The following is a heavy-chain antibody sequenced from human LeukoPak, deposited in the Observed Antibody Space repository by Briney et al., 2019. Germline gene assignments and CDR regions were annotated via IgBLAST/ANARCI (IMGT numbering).Heavy chain of an antibody. CDR2: INRSGST. CDR3: ARGNIVVVPAARYYYYGMDV. Sequence: SETLSLTCAVYGGSFSGYYWSWIRQPPGKGLEWIGEINRSGSTNYNPSLKSRVTISVDTSKNQFSLKLSSVTAADTAVYYCARGNIVVVPAARYYYYGMDVWGQGTTVTVSS. D-gene: IGHD2-2*01. J-gene: IGHJ6*02. CDR1: GGSFSGYY. V-gene: IGHV4-34*01.